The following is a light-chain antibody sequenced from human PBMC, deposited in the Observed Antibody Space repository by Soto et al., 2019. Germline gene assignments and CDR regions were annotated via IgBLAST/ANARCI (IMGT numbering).Light chain of an antibody. Sequence: EIVMTQSPATLSVSPGERATLSCRASQSVSSNLAWYQQKPGQAPRLLIYGASTRATGLPARFSGSGSGTEFTLTISSLQSEDFAVYYCQHYNNWPLTFGGGTKVKIK. V-gene: IGKV3-15*01. CDR3: QHYNNWPLT. J-gene: IGKJ4*01. CDR2: GAS. CDR1: QSVSSN.